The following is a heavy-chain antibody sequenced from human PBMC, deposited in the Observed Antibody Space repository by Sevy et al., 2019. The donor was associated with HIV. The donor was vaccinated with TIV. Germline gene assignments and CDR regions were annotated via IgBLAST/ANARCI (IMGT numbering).Heavy chain of an antibody. CDR1: GGTFSSYA. J-gene: IGHJ3*02. V-gene: IGHV1-69*13. Sequence: APVKVSCKASGGTFSSYAISWVRQAPGQGLEWMGGIIPIFGTANYPQKFQGRVTITADESRSTANMELSSLRSEDTAVYYCARESYYDSIGYSSDAFDIWGQGTMVTVSS. CDR2: IIPIFGTA. D-gene: IGHD3-22*01. CDR3: ARESYYDSIGYSSDAFDI.